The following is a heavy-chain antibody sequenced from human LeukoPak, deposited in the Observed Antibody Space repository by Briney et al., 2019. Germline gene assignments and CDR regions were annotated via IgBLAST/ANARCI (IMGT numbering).Heavy chain of an antibody. J-gene: IGHJ4*02. D-gene: IGHD3-3*01. CDR1: GGSISSYY. V-gene: IGHV4-59*01. CDR3: ARGYDFWSGYYFDY. CDR2: IYYSGST. Sequence: PSETLSLTCTVSGGSISSYYWSWIRQPPGKGLEWIGYIYYSGSTNYKPSLKSRVTISVDTSKNQFSLKLSSVTAADTAVYYCARGYDFWSGYYFDYWGQGTLVTVSS.